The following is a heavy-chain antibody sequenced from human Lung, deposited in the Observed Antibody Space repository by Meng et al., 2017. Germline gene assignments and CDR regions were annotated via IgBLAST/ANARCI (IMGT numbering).Heavy chain of an antibody. J-gene: IGHJ5*02. D-gene: IGHD3-16*01. Sequence: QGQRVQSGAEVKKPGASVTVPCKAFGYTFTSYDINWVRQATGQGLEWMGWMNPNSGNTGYAQKFQGRVTMTRNTSISTAYMELSSLRSEDTAVYYCARGLLRHIGGNWFDPWGQGTLVTVSS. CDR3: ARGLLRHIGGNWFDP. V-gene: IGHV1-8*01. CDR2: MNPNSGNT. CDR1: GYTFTSYD.